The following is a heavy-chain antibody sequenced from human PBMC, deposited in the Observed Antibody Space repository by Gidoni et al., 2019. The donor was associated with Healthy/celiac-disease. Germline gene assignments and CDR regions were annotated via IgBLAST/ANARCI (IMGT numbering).Heavy chain of an antibody. J-gene: IGHJ4*02. CDR1: GFPFSSYA. V-gene: IGHV3-23*01. Sequence: EVQLLESGGGLVQPGGSLRPPCPPCGFPFSSYATSWVRQAPGKGLEWVSAISVSGGSTYYSDAVKGRFTFSRDNSKNTLYLQMNSLRAEDTAVDYCAKGFTVVPQGYFDYWGQGTLVTVSS. D-gene: IGHD2-15*01. CDR2: ISVSGGST. CDR3: AKGFTVVPQGYFDY.